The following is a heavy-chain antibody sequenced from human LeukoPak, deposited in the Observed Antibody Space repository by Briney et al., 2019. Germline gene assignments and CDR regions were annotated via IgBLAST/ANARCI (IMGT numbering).Heavy chain of an antibody. J-gene: IGHJ3*02. D-gene: IGHD1-26*01. CDR3: ARDQRWGPLDAFDI. CDR2: IYYSGST. CDR1: GGSISSSSYY. V-gene: IGHV4-39*07. Sequence: PSETLSLTCTVSGGSISSSSYYWGWIRQPPGKGLEWIGSIYYSGSTYYNPSLKSRVTISVDTSKNQFSLKLSSVTAADTAVYYCARDQRWGPLDAFDIWGQGTMVTVSS.